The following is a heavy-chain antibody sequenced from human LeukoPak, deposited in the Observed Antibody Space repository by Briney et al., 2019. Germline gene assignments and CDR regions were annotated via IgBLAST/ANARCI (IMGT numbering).Heavy chain of an antibody. CDR2: ISGSGDRT. CDR3: ATLSDDY. J-gene: IGHJ4*02. V-gene: IGHV3-23*01. Sequence: GGSLRLSCAASGFTFSTYAMTWVRQAPGKGLEWVSSISGSGDRTCYPDSVKGRFTISRDSSKNTLFLQMNSLRAEDTAVYYCATLSDDYWGQGTLVTVSS. D-gene: IGHD3-16*01. CDR1: GFTFSTYA.